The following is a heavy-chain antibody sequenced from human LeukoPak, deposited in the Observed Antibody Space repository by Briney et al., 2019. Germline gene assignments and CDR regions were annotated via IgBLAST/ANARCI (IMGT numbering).Heavy chain of an antibody. V-gene: IGHV4-4*02. J-gene: IGHJ4*02. CDR3: ATKDYLIRHFAY. Sequence: SETLSLTCAVSGGSISSSTWWSWVCQPPGKGLEWIGEIYHSGSTNYNPSLKSRVTISVDKSKNQFSLKMSYVTAADTAVYYCATKDYLIRHFAYWGQGTLVIVSS. CDR1: GGSISSSTW. CDR2: IYHSGST. D-gene: IGHD3-16*01.